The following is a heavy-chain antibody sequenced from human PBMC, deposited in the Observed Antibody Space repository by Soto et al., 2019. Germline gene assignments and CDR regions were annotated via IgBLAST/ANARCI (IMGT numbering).Heavy chain of an antibody. CDR3: ARGITYYYGSGSPLVDY. J-gene: IGHJ4*02. CDR1: GGSVSSGSYY. Sequence: PSETLSLTCTVSGGSVSSGSYYWSWIRQPPGKGLEWIGYIYYSGSTNYNPSLKSRVTISVDTSKNQFSLKLSSVTAADTAVYYCARGITYYYGSGSPLVDYWGQGTLVTSPQ. V-gene: IGHV4-61*01. CDR2: IYYSGST. D-gene: IGHD3-10*01.